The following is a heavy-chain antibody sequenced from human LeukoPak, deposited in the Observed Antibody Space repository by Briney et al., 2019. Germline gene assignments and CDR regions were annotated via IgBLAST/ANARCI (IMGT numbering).Heavy chain of an antibody. CDR1: GGSISSANYY. CDR2: IYTSGST. V-gene: IGHV4-61*02. Sequence: PSETLSLTCTVSGGSISSANYYWSWIRQPAGKGLEWIGRIYTSGSTNYNPSLKSRVTMSVDTSKNQFSLKLSSVTAADTAVYYCARDRYYYGSGSSNFDYWGQGTLVTVSS. CDR3: ARDRYYYGSGSSNFDY. D-gene: IGHD3-10*01. J-gene: IGHJ4*02.